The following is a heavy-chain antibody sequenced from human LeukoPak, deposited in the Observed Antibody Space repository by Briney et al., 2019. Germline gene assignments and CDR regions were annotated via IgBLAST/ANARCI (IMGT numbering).Heavy chain of an antibody. CDR3: ARDGPLGYCSSTSCPADY. D-gene: IGHD2-2*01. Sequence: ASVKVSCKASGYTFTSYGISWVRQAPGQGLEWMGWISAYKGNTNYAQKLQGRVTMTTDTSTSTAYMELRSLRSDDTAVYYCARDGPLGYCSSTSCPADYWGQGTLVTVSS. V-gene: IGHV1-18*01. CDR2: ISAYKGNT. J-gene: IGHJ4*02. CDR1: GYTFTSYG.